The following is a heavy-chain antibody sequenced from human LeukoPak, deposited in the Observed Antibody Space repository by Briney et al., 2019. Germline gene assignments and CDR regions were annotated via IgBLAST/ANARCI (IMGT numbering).Heavy chain of an antibody. CDR3: AKDHDIGSFDY. J-gene: IGHJ4*02. CDR2: IRYDGSNK. V-gene: IGHV3-30*02. CDR1: GFTFSSYG. Sequence: GGSLRLSCAASGFTFSSYGMHWVRQAPGKGLEWVAFIRYDGSNKYYADSVKGRFTISRDNSKNTLYLQMNSLRAEDTAVYYCAKDHDIGSFDYWGQGTLVTVSS. D-gene: IGHD5/OR15-5a*01.